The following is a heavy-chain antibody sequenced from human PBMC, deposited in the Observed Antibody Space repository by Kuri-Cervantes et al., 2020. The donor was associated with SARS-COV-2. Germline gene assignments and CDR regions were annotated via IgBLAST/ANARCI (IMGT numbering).Heavy chain of an antibody. CDR2: INPNSGGT. D-gene: IGHD2-2*01. CDR3: ARDLRYRSSTSCSQSPYYYYYGMDV. CDR1: GYTFTGYY. V-gene: IGHV1-2*04. Sequence: ASVKVSCKASGYTFTGYYMHWVRQAPGQGLEWMGWINPNSGGTNYAQKFQGWVTMTRDTSISTAYMELSRLRSDDTAVYYCARDLRYRSSTSCSQSPYYYYYGMDVWGQGTTVTVSS. J-gene: IGHJ6*02.